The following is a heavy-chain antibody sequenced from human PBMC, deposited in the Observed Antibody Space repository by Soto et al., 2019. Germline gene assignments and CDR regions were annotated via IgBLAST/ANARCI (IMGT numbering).Heavy chain of an antibody. Sequence: QVQLVQSGAEVKKPGSSVKVSCKASGGTFSSYTISWVRQAPGQGLEWMGRIIPILGIANYAQKFQGRVTITADKSTSTAYMELSSLRSEDTAVYYCARGPDEGSYGDYEPDDYWGQGTLVTVSS. CDR2: IIPILGIA. CDR3: ARGPDEGSYGDYEPDDY. CDR1: GGTFSSYT. J-gene: IGHJ4*02. V-gene: IGHV1-69*02. D-gene: IGHD4-17*01.